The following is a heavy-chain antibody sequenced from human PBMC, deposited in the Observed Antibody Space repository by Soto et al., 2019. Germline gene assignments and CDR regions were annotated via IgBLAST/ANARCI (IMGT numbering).Heavy chain of an antibody. CDR3: ARDQVGPLYYYYYGMDV. Sequence: GGSLRISCAASGFTFRTYSMNWVRQAPGKGLEWVSSISSSSTYIYYADSVKGRFTISRDNAKNSLYMQLTSLRAEDTAVYYCARDQVGPLYYYYYGMDVWGQGTTVTVSS. CDR2: ISSSSTYI. J-gene: IGHJ6*02. V-gene: IGHV3-21*01. CDR1: GFTFRTYS. D-gene: IGHD1-26*01.